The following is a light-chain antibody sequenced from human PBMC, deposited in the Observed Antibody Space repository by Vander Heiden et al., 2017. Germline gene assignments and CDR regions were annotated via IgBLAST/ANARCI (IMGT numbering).Light chain of an antibody. J-gene: IGKJ3*01. CDR3: QQYYSTPS. Sequence: SQSVLYSSNNKNYLAWYQQKPGQPPKLLIYWASTRESGVPDRFSGSGSGTDFTLTISSLQAEDVAVYYCQQYYSTPSFGPGTKVDIK. CDR2: WAS. V-gene: IGKV4-1*01. CDR1: QSVLYSSNNKNY.